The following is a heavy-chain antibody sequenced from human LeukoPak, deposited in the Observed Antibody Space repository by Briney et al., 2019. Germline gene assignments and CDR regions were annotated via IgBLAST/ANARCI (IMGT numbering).Heavy chain of an antibody. D-gene: IGHD3-3*02. Sequence: PGGSLRLSCAASGFTFSSYAMSWVRQAPGKGLEWVSAISGSGGSTYYADSVKGRFTISRDNSKNTLYLQMNSLRAEDTAVYYCAKVPFLEWSRDAFDIWDQGTMVTVSS. J-gene: IGHJ3*02. CDR1: GFTFSSYA. V-gene: IGHV3-23*01. CDR3: AKVPFLEWSRDAFDI. CDR2: ISGSGGST.